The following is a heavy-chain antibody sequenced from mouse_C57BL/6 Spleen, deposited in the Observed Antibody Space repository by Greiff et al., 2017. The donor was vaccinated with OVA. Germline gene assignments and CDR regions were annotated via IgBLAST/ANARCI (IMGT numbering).Heavy chain of an antibody. CDR3: AGSSYEAWFAY. J-gene: IGHJ3*01. CDR1: GFTFSDYY. CDR2: INYDGSST. Sequence: EVNVVESAGGLVQPGSSMKLSCTASGFTFSDYYMAWVRQVPEKGLEWVANINYDGSSTYYLDSLKSRFIISRDNAKNILYLQMSSLKSEDTATYYCAGSSYEAWFAYWGQGTLVTVSA. D-gene: IGHD1-1*01. V-gene: IGHV5-16*01.